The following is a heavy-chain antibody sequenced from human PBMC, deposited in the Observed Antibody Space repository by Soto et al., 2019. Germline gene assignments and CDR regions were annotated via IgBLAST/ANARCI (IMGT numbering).Heavy chain of an antibody. V-gene: IGHV4-59*01. CDR3: ARGLFKAARARYGYYSDY. Sequence: SETLSLACTVSGGSISGYYWSWIRQPPGKGLEWIGYIYYRGSTNYNPSLNGRVTISVDTSKNQFSLRLSSVTAADTAVYYCARGLFKAARARYGYYSDYWGHGTLITVS. CDR2: IYYRGST. J-gene: IGHJ4*01. D-gene: IGHD6-6*01. CDR1: GGSISGYY.